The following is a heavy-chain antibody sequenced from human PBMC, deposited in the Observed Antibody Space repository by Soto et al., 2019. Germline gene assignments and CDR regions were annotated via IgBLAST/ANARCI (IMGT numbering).Heavy chain of an antibody. D-gene: IGHD2-2*02. Sequence: QVQLVESGGGVVQPGRSLRLSCAASGFTFSSYGMHWVRQAPGKGLEWVAVISYDGSNKYYADSVKGRFTISRDNSKNTLYLQMNSLRAEDTAVYYCAKTAGVVPAAIPEPYYYYGMDVWGQGTTVTVSS. CDR1: GFTFSSYG. CDR3: AKTAGVVPAAIPEPYYYYGMDV. CDR2: ISYDGSNK. V-gene: IGHV3-30*18. J-gene: IGHJ6*02.